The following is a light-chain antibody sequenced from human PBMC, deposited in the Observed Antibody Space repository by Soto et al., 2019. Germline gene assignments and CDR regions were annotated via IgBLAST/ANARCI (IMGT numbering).Light chain of an antibody. J-gene: IGLJ3*02. CDR1: SSNIGAGYD. CDR3: QSYDSSLSAWV. V-gene: IGLV1-40*01. CDR2: GDN. Sequence: QSVLTQPPSVSRAPGQRVTISCTGSSSNIGAGYDVHWYQQLPGTAPKLLIYGDNNRPSGVPDRFSGSKSGTSASLAITGLQAEDEADYYCQSYDSSLSAWVFGGGTKLTVL.